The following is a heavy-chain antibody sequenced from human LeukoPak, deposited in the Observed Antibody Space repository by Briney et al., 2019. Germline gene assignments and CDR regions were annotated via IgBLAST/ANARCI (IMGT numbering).Heavy chain of an antibody. Sequence: PGGSLRLSCSASGFTFSDYYMSWIRQAPGKGLDWVSYISSSGSTIYYADSVKGRFTISRDNAKNSLYLQMNSLRAEDTAVYYCARDRVYDILTGYYDYWGQGTLVTVSS. CDR1: GFTFSDYY. D-gene: IGHD3-9*01. V-gene: IGHV3-11*01. CDR2: ISSSGSTI. J-gene: IGHJ4*02. CDR3: ARDRVYDILTGYYDY.